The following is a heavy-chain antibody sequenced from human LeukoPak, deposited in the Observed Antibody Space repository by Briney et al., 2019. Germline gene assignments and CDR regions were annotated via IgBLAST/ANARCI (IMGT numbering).Heavy chain of an antibody. CDR1: RFTFSDFF. CDR3: ARGGGYNDY. J-gene: IGHJ4*02. CDR2: ISSSTTAI. D-gene: IGHD5-24*01. Sequence: PGGSLRLSCAASRFTFSDFFMSWIRQAPGGGLEWVSYISSSTTAIYYADCVKGRFTTSRDNAKNSLYLQMNSLRAEDTAVYYCARGGGYNDYWGQGTLVTVSS. V-gene: IGHV3-11*01.